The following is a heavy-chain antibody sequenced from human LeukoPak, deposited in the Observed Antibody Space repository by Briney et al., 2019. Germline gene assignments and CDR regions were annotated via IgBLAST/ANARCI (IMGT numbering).Heavy chain of an antibody. CDR3: ARGSRFGVVERDAFDI. CDR1: GFIFSDYY. Sequence: GGSLRLSCATSGFIFSDYYLSWIRQAPGKGLECVSYISSSGSAIDYVDSVKGRFTISRDNAKNSVFLQMDSLRAEDTAVYYCARGSRFGVVERDAFDIWGQGTMVTVSS. J-gene: IGHJ3*02. CDR2: ISSSGSAI. V-gene: IGHV3-11*01. D-gene: IGHD3-3*01.